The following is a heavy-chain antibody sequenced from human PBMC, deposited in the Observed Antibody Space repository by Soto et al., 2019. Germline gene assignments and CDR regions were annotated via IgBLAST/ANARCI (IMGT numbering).Heavy chain of an antibody. CDR1: GGSISSSSYY. CDR3: ARGGAAAGTKLFDY. CDR2: IYYSGST. D-gene: IGHD6-13*01. V-gene: IGHV4-39*01. J-gene: IGHJ4*02. Sequence: SETLSLTCTVSGGSISSSSYYWGWIRQPPGKGLEWIGSIYYSGSTYYNPSLKSRVTISVGTSKNQFSLKLSSVTAADTAVYYCARGGAAAGTKLFDYWGQGTLVTVSS.